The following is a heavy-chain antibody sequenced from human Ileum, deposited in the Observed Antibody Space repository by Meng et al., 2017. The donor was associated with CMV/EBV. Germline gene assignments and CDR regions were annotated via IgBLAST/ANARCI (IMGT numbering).Heavy chain of an antibody. CDR3: ARGGNYYDAFDI. Sequence: GGSLRLSCAASGFTFSDYYMSWIRQAPGKGLEWVSYISSSGSTIYYADSVEGRFTISRDNAKNSLFLQMNSLRADDTAVYYCARGGNYYDAFDIWGQGTMVTVSS. D-gene: IGHD1-26*01. CDR1: GFTFSDYY. J-gene: IGHJ3*02. V-gene: IGHV3-11*04. CDR2: ISSSGSTI.